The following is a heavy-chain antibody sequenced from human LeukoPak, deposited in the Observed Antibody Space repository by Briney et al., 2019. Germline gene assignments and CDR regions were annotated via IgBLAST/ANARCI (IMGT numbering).Heavy chain of an antibody. V-gene: IGHV3-48*01. Sequence: GGSLRLSCAASGFTFTSYSMNWVRQAPGKGLEWVSYISSSISSIYYADSVKGRFTISRDNAKNSLYLQMNSLRAEDTAVYYCARDHYGDYHLDYWGQGTLVTVSS. CDR1: GFTFTSYS. J-gene: IGHJ4*02. CDR3: ARDHYGDYHLDY. D-gene: IGHD4-17*01. CDR2: ISSSISSI.